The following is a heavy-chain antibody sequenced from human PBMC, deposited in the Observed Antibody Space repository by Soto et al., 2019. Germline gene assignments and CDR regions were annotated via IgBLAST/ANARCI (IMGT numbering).Heavy chain of an antibody. Sequence: GASVKVSCKASGFTDYYIHWVRQAPGQGLEWMGWVNPSSGGTNYAQKFQGRVAMTRDTFISTAYMELSRLQSDDTAVYYCAREGSDEYGSYGMDVWGQGTTVTVSS. J-gene: IGHJ6*02. CDR2: VNPSSGGT. CDR3: AREGSDEYGSYGMDV. D-gene: IGHD4-17*01. V-gene: IGHV1-2*02. CDR1: GFTDYY.